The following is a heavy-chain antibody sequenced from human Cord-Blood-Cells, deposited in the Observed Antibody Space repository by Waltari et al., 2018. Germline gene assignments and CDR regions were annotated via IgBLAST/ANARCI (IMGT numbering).Heavy chain of an antibody. CDR1: GYTFTGYY. CDR2: INPNSGGT. J-gene: IGHJ3*02. Sequence: QVQLVQSGAEVKKPGASVKVSCKASGYTFTGYYMHWVRQAPGQGLEWMGWINPNSGGTNYAQKFQGTVTMTRDTSISTAYMELSRLRSDDTAVYYCARDKYCSSTSRYVAVDIWGQGTMVNVSS. V-gene: IGHV1-2*02. D-gene: IGHD2-2*01. CDR3: ARDKYCSSTSRYVAVDI.